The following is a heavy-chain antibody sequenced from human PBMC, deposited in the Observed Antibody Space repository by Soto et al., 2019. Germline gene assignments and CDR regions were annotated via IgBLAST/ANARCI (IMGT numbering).Heavy chain of an antibody. CDR1: GHAITGYY. J-gene: IGHJ4*02. V-gene: IGHV4-4*07. Sequence: SEMLFVTITVSGHAITGYYWTWIRQPAGNGLEWSGLLYSSGISAYDPSLASRVTMSLETSRNQFFLNVTSVTAADTDVYYCAREGSGSYLWDWGRGILVSVSS. D-gene: IGHD3-10*01. CDR2: LYSSGIS. CDR3: AREGSGSYLWD.